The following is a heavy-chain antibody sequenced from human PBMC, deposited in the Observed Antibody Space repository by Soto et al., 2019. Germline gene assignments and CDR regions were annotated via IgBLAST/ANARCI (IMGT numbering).Heavy chain of an antibody. Sequence: EVQLVESGGGLVQPGGSQTLSCAVSGFSLMSYSMTWVRQAPGKGLEWVSYISGGSATIYYADSVKGRFTVSRDNDNDVLYLQLSSLRAEETVVYYCASSHSRAPYYYYMDVWGKGTTVTVSS. J-gene: IGHJ6*03. CDR1: GFSLMSYS. CDR2: ISGGSATI. V-gene: IGHV3-48*01. CDR3: ASSHSRAPYYYYMDV. D-gene: IGHD2-21*01.